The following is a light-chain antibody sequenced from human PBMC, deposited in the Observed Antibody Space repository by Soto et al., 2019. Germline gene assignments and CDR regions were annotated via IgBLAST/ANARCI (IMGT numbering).Light chain of an antibody. V-gene: IGKV1-5*03. CDR1: QSISSW. J-gene: IGKJ1*01. Sequence: DIQMTQSPPTLSASVGDRVTITCRASQSISSWLAWYQQKPGKAPKLLIYKASSLESGVPSRFSGSGSGTELTLTISSLLPDDFATYYCQQYNSYPWTFGQGTKVEIK. CDR3: QQYNSYPWT. CDR2: KAS.